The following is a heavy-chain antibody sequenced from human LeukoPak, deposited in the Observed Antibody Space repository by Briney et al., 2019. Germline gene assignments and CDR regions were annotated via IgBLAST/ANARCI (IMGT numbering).Heavy chain of an antibody. CDR1: GGTFSSYT. J-gene: IGHJ6*03. D-gene: IGHD2-15*01. V-gene: IGHV1-69*02. Sequence: SVKVSCKASGGTFSSYTISWVRQAPGQGLEWMGRIIPILGIANYAQKFQGRVTITADKSTSTAYMELSSLRSEDAAVYYCAGIGGYEYYYMDVWGKGTTVTVSS. CDR3: AGIGGYEYYYMDV. CDR2: IIPILGIA.